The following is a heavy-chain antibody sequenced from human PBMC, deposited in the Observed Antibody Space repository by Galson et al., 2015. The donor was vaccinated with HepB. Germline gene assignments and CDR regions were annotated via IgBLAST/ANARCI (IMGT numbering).Heavy chain of an antibody. CDR1: GFTFSSYS. J-gene: IGHJ4*02. Sequence: SLRLSCAASGFTFSSYSMNWVRQAPGKGLEWVSYISSSSSTIYYADSVKGRFTISRDNAKNSLYLQMNSLRAEDTAVYYCARAKPAAAGPFDYWGQGTLVTVSS. CDR3: ARAKPAAAGPFDY. D-gene: IGHD6-13*01. V-gene: IGHV3-48*01. CDR2: ISSSSSTI.